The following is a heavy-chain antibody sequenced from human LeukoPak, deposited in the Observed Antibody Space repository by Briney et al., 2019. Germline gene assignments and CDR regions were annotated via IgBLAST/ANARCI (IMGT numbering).Heavy chain of an antibody. CDR2: ISTSGSSR. J-gene: IGHJ4*02. CDR3: ARAAYNWN. V-gene: IGHV3-11*01. CDR1: GFPLRDYY. D-gene: IGHD1-1*01. Sequence: PGGSLRLSCAASGFPLRDYYMSWIRQAPGKGLEWVSYISTSGSSRYYADSVRGRFTTSRDNTKNSIYLQMNNLRAEDSALYYCARAAYNWNWGQGTLVTVS.